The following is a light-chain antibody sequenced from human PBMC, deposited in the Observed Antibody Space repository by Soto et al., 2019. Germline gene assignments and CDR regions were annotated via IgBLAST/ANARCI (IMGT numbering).Light chain of an antibody. Sequence: QSALTQPRSVSGSPGQSVTISCTGTSSDVGGYNYVSWYQQHPGKAPKLMIYDVSKRPSGVPDRFSGSKSGNTASLTISGLQAEDEADYYCDSYTSSRAYVFXIGTKVTVL. CDR1: SSDVGGYNY. J-gene: IGLJ1*01. V-gene: IGLV2-11*01. CDR2: DVS. CDR3: DSYTSSRAYV.